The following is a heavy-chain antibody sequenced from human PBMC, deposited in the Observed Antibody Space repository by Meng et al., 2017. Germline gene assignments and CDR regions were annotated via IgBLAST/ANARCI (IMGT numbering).Heavy chain of an antibody. V-gene: IGHV3-33*01. D-gene: IGHD6-19*01. CDR3: ARDQSSGWPFDY. Sequence: VARVESGGSGVQAGRSLRLSCAASGFTFSGYGMHWVRQAPGKGLEWVAVIWYDGSNKYYADSVKGRFTISRDNSKNTLYLQMNSLRAEDTAVYYCARDQSSGWPFDYWGQGTLVTVSS. J-gene: IGHJ4*02. CDR1: GFTFSGYG. CDR2: IWYDGSNK.